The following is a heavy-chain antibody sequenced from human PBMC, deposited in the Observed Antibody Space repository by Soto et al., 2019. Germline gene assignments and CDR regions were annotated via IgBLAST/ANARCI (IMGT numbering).Heavy chain of an antibody. CDR2: ISPGSRYP. CDR1: GFNFGDSY. D-gene: IGHD2-15*01. Sequence: PGGSLRLSCAGSGFNFGDSYMSWIRQAPGKGLEWPSYISPGSRYPAYADSVKGRFTISRDNAKRSLFLQMMSLTAEDTAIYYCVRGGGGGLFDPWGQGTMVTVSS. J-gene: IGHJ5*02. CDR3: VRGGGGGLFDP. V-gene: IGHV3-11*06.